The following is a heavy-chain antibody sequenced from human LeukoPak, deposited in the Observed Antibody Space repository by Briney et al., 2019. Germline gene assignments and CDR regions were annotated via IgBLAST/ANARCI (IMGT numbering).Heavy chain of an antibody. CDR3: AKDFAPTA. J-gene: IGHJ5*02. V-gene: IGHV3-23*01. CDR2: ISGSSAST. Sequence: QPGGSLRLSCAASGFTFSTNGMSWVRQAPGKGLEWVSCISGSSASTFYADSVKGRFTISRDNSKNTLYLQMNSLRAEDTAVYYCAKDFAPTAWGQGTLVTVSS. CDR1: GFTFSTNG.